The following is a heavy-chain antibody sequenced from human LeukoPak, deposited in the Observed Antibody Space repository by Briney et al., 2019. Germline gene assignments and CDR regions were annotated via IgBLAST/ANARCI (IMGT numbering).Heavy chain of an antibody. Sequence: GGSLRLSCVASGFTFSTYWMSWVRQAPGKGLEWVAHIKQDGSEKYSVDSVEGRFTISRDNAKNSLSLQVNSLRAEDTAVYYCARGGKIAGYYYFYMDVWGKGTTVIVSS. CDR2: IKQDGSEK. J-gene: IGHJ6*03. D-gene: IGHD2/OR15-2a*01. V-gene: IGHV3-7*01. CDR3: ARGGKIAGYYYFYMDV. CDR1: GFTFSTYW.